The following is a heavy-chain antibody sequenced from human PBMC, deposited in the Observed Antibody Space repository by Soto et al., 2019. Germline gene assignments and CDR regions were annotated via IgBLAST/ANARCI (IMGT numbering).Heavy chain of an antibody. Sequence: QVQLQESGPGLVKPSETLSLTCTVSGGSVSSGSYYWSWIRQPPGKGLEWIGYIYYSGRPNYNPSLKSRVTRSVDTSKNQFSLKVSSVTAADTAVYYCASRRIAAVDYWCQGTLVTVSS. V-gene: IGHV4-61*01. CDR2: IYYSGRP. D-gene: IGHD6-13*01. CDR3: ASRRIAAVDY. J-gene: IGHJ4*02. CDR1: GGSVSSGSYY.